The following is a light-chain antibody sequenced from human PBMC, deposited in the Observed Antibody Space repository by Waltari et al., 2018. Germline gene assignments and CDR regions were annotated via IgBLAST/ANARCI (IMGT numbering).Light chain of an antibody. V-gene: IGLV2-8*01. CDR3: ASYAGDDMVA. CDR1: NGALTGYNY. Sequence: QSALTQPPSASGSPGQSVTISCTEGNGALTGYNYVSWYQQHSDKAPHLIIYGVSNRASGVPDRFSGSKSGNTASLTISGLRTEDEADYYCASYAGDDMVAFGPGTKVTVL. CDR2: GVS. J-gene: IGLJ1*01.